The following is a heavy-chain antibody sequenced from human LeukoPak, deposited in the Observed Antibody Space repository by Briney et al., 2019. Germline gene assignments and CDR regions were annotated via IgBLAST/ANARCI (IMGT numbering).Heavy chain of an antibody. CDR2: TYYRSKWYH. D-gene: IGHD2/OR15-2a*01. V-gene: IGHV6-1*01. Sequence: SQTLSLTCAISGDSVSSNSAAWNWLRQSPSRGLEWLGRTYYRSKWYHDYAVSVKSRTTINPDTSKNQFSLQLNSVTPEDTAVYYCARGFYYIGMDVWGQGTTVTVSS. J-gene: IGHJ6*02. CDR3: ARGFYYIGMDV. CDR1: GDSVSSNSAA.